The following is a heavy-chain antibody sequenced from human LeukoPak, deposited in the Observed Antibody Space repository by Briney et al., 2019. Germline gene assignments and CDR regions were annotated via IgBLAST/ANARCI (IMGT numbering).Heavy chain of an antibody. Sequence: PGGSLRLSCAASGFSFSSYAMHWVRQAPGKGLEYVSAISDSGGSTSYANSVKGRFTISRDNSNNTLYLQMGSLRAEDMAVYYCARDLAWDAFDIWGHGTMVTVSS. CDR1: GFSFSSYA. CDR2: ISDSGGST. J-gene: IGHJ3*02. CDR3: ARDLAWDAFDI. V-gene: IGHV3-64*01.